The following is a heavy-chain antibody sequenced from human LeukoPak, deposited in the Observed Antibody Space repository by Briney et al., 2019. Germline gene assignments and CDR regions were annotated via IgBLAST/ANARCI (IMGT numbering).Heavy chain of an antibody. V-gene: IGHV3-11*01. J-gene: IGHJ4*02. Sequence: RSGGSLRLSCATSGFTFSDYHMTWIRQAPGKGLEWVSYITSSGDTICYADSVKGRFTISRDSAKNSLYLQMNSLRAEDTALYYCARVPKTTVVTSHFDYWGQGTLVTVSS. D-gene: IGHD4-23*01. CDR3: ARVPKTTVVTSHFDY. CDR1: GFTFSDYH. CDR2: ITSSGDTI.